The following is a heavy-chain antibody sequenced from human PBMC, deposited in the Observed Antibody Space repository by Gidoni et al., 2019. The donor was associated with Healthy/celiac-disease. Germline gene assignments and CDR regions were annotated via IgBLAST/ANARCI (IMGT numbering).Heavy chain of an antibody. Sequence: QVQLVQSGAEVKKPGASVKVSCKASGYTFTGYYMHWVRQAPGQGLEWLGWINPNSGGTNYAQKFQGRGSMTRDTSISTAYMELSRLRSDDTAVYYCARAQRSFYGSGSRAAYYWGQGTLVTVSS. J-gene: IGHJ4*02. CDR2: INPNSGGT. V-gene: IGHV1-2*02. D-gene: IGHD3-10*01. CDR1: GYTFTGYY. CDR3: ARAQRSFYGSGSRAAYY.